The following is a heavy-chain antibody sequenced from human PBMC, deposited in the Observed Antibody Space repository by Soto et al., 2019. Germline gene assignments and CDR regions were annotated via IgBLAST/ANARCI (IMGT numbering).Heavy chain of an antibody. Sequence: SETLSLTCTVSGDSMNYYWSWIRQPSGKGLEWIGFVYYTGTSGSNPSLKSRVTMSVDTSNNQFSLKLNSLTAADTAVYYCARLTGNNWFDPWGQGTLVTVSS. CDR2: VYYTGTS. V-gene: IGHV4-59*01. CDR3: ARLTGNNWFDP. J-gene: IGHJ5*02. CDR1: GDSMNYY. D-gene: IGHD3-9*01.